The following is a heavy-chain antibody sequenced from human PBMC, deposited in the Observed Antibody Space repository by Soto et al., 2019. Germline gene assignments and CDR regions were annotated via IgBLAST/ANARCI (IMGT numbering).Heavy chain of an antibody. CDR3: ARGTVHFDY. Sequence: PGGSLRLSCAASGFTFSTYGMHWVRQAPGKGLEWVAVIWYAGSNKYYADSVKGRFTISRDNSKNTLYLQMNSLRAEDTAVYYCARGTVHFDYWGQGTLVTVSS. D-gene: IGHD4-17*01. CDR2: IWYAGSNK. V-gene: IGHV3-33*01. J-gene: IGHJ4*02. CDR1: GFTFSTYG.